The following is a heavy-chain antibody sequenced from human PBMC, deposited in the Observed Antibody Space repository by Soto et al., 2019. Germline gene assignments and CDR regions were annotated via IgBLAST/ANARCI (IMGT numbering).Heavy chain of an antibody. CDR1: GGSISSYY. CDR3: ARSLGDILTGSPGNMDV. CDR2: IYYSGST. Sequence: PSXTLSLTCTVSGGSISSYYWSWIRQPPVKGLEWIGYIYYSGSTNYNPSLKSRVTISVDTSKNQFSLKLSSVTAADTAVYYCARSLGDILTGSPGNMDVWGKGTTVTVSS. D-gene: IGHD3-9*01. J-gene: IGHJ6*03. V-gene: IGHV4-59*08.